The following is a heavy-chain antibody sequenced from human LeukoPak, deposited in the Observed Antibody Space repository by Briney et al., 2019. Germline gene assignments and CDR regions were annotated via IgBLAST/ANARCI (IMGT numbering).Heavy chain of an antibody. CDR1: GYTLTELS. D-gene: IGHD1-26*01. J-gene: IGHJ5*02. CDR3: AAGWELLRWNWFDP. CDR2: FDSEDGET. V-gene: IGHV1-24*01. Sequence: GASVKVSCMVSGYTLTELSMHWVRPAPGKGVEWVGGFDSEDGETNYAQKFQGRVTMTEDTSTDTAYMELSSLRAEDTAVDYCAAGWELLRWNWFDPWGQGTLVTVSS.